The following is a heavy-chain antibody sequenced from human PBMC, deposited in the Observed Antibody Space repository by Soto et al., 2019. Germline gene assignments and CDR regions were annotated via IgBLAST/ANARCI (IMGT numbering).Heavy chain of an antibody. CDR3: ATPPTAAGNY. D-gene: IGHD6-13*01. J-gene: IGHJ4*02. CDR1: RGTFGSNT. V-gene: IGHV1-69*02. CDR2: IIPILGIA. Sequence: SVKVSCKASRGTFGSNTISWARQAPGQGLEWMGRIIPILGIANYAQKFQGRVTITADKSTSTAYMELSSLRSEDTAVYYCATPPTAAGNYWGQGTLVTVSS.